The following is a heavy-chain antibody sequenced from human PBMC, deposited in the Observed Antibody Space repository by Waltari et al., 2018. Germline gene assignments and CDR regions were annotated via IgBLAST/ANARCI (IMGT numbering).Heavy chain of an antibody. Sequence: EVQLVESGGGLVQPGGSLRLSCAASGFTFSSYWMSWVRQAPGKGLEWVANIKQDGSEKYYVDSVKGRFTISRDNSKNSLYLQMNSLRAEDTAVYYCARGESSSSGAFYYFDYWGQGTLVTVSS. CDR1: GFTFSSYW. J-gene: IGHJ4*02. V-gene: IGHV3-7*01. CDR2: IKQDGSEK. D-gene: IGHD6-6*01. CDR3: ARGESSSSGAFYYFDY.